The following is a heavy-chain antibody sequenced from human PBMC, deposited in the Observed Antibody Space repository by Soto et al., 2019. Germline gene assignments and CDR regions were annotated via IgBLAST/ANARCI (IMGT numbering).Heavy chain of an antibody. Sequence: QVQLVQSGAEVKKPGASVKVSCKASGYTFTSYGISWVRQAPGQGLEWMGWISAYNGNTNYAQKLQGRVTMTTDTSTSTAFLELRSPRSDDTAVYYCARDRGYYYGSGSYYYYYGMDVWGQGTTVTVSS. V-gene: IGHV1-18*01. J-gene: IGHJ6*02. CDR2: ISAYNGNT. D-gene: IGHD3-10*01. CDR3: ARDRGYYYGSGSYYYYYGMDV. CDR1: GYTFTSYG.